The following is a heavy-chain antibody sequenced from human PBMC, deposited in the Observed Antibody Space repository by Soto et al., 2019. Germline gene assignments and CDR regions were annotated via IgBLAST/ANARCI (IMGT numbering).Heavy chain of an antibody. J-gene: IGHJ4*02. Sequence: PSETLSLTCSVSGDSINSGKYYLGWIRQPPGKGLEWIGSIYFRGNTYYNPSLQTRVTISLDKSKSQFSLKLNSVTAADSAVYFCARLEGLATISYYFDFWGQGALVTVSS. CDR1: GDSINSGKYY. V-gene: IGHV4-39*01. CDR3: ARLEGLATISYYFDF. D-gene: IGHD3-9*01. CDR2: IYFRGNT.